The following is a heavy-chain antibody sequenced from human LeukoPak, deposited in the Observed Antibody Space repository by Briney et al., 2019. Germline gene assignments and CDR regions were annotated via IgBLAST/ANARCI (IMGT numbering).Heavy chain of an antibody. CDR2: INSDGIST. D-gene: IGHD2-2*02. CDR3: ARGSRSDIVVVPAAIPFDWFDP. Sequence: GGSLRLSCAASGFTFITYAMHWVGQAQGKGLGWFSGINSDGISTNYADSVKGRFTISRDNAKNTLYLQMNSPRAEDTAVYYCARGSRSDIVVVPAAIPFDWFDPWGQGTLVTVSS. CDR1: GFTFITYA. V-gene: IGHV3-74*01. J-gene: IGHJ5*02.